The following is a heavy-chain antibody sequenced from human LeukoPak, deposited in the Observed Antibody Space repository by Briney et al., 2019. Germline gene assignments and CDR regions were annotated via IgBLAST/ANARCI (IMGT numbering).Heavy chain of an antibody. CDR2: IIPIFGIA. V-gene: IGHV1-69*04. D-gene: IGHD4-17*01. Sequence: SMKVSCKASGGTFSSYAISWVRQAPGQGLEWMGRIIPIFGIANYAQKFQGRVTITADKSTSTAYMELSSLRSEDTAVYYCARASGDHFDYWGQGTLVTVSS. J-gene: IGHJ4*02. CDR3: ARASGDHFDY. CDR1: GGTFSSYA.